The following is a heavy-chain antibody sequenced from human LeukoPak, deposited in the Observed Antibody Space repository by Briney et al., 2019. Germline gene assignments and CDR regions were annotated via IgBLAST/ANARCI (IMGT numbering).Heavy chain of an antibody. D-gene: IGHD6-13*01. V-gene: IGHV3-21*04. CDR3: AKSFGPVIAAAGTGAD. J-gene: IGHJ4*02. CDR1: GFTFSSYS. Sequence: GGSLRLSCAASGFTFSSYSMNWVRQAPGKGLEWVSSISSSSSYIYYADSVKGRFTISRDNSKNTLYLQMNSLRAEDTAVYYCAKSFGPVIAAAGTGADWGQGTLVTVSS. CDR2: ISSSSSYI.